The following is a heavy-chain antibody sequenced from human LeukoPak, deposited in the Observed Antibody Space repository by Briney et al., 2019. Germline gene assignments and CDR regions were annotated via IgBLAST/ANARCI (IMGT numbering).Heavy chain of an antibody. CDR3: AELGITMIGGV. CDR1: GFTFSSYW. J-gene: IGHJ6*04. CDR2: INSDGSST. V-gene: IGHV3-74*01. D-gene: IGHD3-10*02. Sequence: GGSLRLSCAASGFTFSSYWMHWVRQAPGKGLVWVSRINSDGSSTNYADSVKGRFTISRDNAKNTLYLQMNSLRAEDTAVYYCAELGITMIGGVWGKGTTVTISS.